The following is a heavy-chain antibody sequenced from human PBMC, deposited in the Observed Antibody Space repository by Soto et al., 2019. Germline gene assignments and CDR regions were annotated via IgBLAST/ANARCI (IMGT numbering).Heavy chain of an antibody. D-gene: IGHD2-15*01. J-gene: IGHJ6*02. CDR2: IIPIFGTA. CDR1: GGTFSSYA. CDR3: ARDIVVVPYYYYGMDV. V-gene: IGHV1-69*06. Sequence: SVKVSCKASGGTFSSYAISCVRQAPGQGLEWMGGIIPIFGTANYAQKFQGRVTITADKSTSTAYMELSSLRSEDTAVYYCARDIVVVPYYYYGMDVWGQGTTVTVSS.